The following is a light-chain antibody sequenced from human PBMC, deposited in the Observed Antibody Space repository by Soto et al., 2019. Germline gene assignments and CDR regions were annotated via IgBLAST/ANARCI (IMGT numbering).Light chain of an antibody. V-gene: IGKV3-15*01. CDR3: QHYNNWPT. J-gene: IGKJ1*01. Sequence: EMVLTQSPATLSLSPGERATLSCRASQSVSSYLAWYQQKPGQAPRLLIYGASTRATGIPARFSGSGSGTEFTLTISSLQSEDFAVYYCQHYNNWPTFGQGTKVDI. CDR2: GAS. CDR1: QSVSSY.